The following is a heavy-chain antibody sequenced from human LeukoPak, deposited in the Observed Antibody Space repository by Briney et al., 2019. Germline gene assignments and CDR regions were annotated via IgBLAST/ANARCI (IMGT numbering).Heavy chain of an antibody. V-gene: IGHV4-39*07. J-gene: IGHJ5*02. CDR1: GGSISSSSYY. Sequence: SETLSLTCTVSGGSISSSSYYWGWIRQPPGKGLEWIGSIYYSGSTYYNPSLKSRVTISVDTSKNQFSLKLSSVTAADTAVYYCARDVIGGPRGIAAAGFDPWGQGTLVTVSS. CDR3: ARDVIGGPRGIAAAGFDP. D-gene: IGHD6-13*01. CDR2: IYYSGST.